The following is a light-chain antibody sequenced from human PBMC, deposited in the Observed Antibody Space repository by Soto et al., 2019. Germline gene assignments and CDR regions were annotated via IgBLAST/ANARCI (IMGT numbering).Light chain of an antibody. J-gene: IGLJ1*01. CDR1: ISNIGSKT. CDR2: DDN. CDR3: QSYDSSLSGYV. Sequence: QSVLTQPPSASGTPGQGVTISCSGSISNIGSKTVKWYQQLPGTAPKLLIYDDNNRPSGVPDRFSGSKSGTSASLAITGLQAEDEADYYCQSYDSSLSGYVFGTGTKVTVL. V-gene: IGLV1-40*01.